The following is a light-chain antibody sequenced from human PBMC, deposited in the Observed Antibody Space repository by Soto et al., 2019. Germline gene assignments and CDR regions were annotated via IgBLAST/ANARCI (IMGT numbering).Light chain of an antibody. Sequence: QSVLTQPPSVSGSPGQRVTISCTGSSSNIGAGNDVHWYQQHPRTAPQLLIHGNSNRPSGVPDRFSGSQSGTSASLAIAGLQAEDEADYYCQSFDDSLSAWVFGGGTKLTVL. CDR2: GNS. J-gene: IGLJ3*02. CDR1: SSNIGAGND. CDR3: QSFDDSLSAWV. V-gene: IGLV1-40*01.